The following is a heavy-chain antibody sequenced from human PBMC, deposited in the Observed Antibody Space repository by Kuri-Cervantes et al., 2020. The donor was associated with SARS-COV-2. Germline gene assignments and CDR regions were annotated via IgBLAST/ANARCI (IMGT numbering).Heavy chain of an antibody. CDR3: ARRVGYYFDY. Sequence: GESLKISCKGSGYSFTSYWNSWVRQMPGKGLEWMGRIKPSDSYTSYSPSFQGHVTISADKSISTAYLQWSSLKASDTALYYCARRVGYYFDYWGQGTLVTVSS. V-gene: IGHV5-10-1*01. CDR2: IKPSDSYT. J-gene: IGHJ4*02. D-gene: IGHD2-15*01. CDR1: GYSFTSYW.